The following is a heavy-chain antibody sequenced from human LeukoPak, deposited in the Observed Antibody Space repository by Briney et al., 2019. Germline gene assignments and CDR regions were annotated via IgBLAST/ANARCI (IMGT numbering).Heavy chain of an antibody. V-gene: IGHV3-9*01. J-gene: IGHJ1*01. Sequence: GGSLRLSCAASGFTFDDYAMHWVRQAPGKGLEWVSGISWNSGSIGYADSVKGRFTISRDNAKNSLYLQMNSLRAEDTALYYCAKDAERYPVRPKYFQHWGQGTLVTVSS. CDR1: GFTFDDYA. CDR3: AKDAERYPVRPKYFQH. CDR2: ISWNSGSI. D-gene: IGHD1-1*01.